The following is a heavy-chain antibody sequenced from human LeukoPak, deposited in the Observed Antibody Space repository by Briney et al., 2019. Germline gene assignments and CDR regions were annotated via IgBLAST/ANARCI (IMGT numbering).Heavy chain of an antibody. V-gene: IGHV3-73*01. CDR3: LYYGSGSYFDY. D-gene: IGHD3-10*01. CDR2: IRSKANSYAT. J-gene: IGHJ4*02. CDR1: GFTFSGSA. Sequence: SGGSLRLSCAASGFTFSGSAMHWVRQASGKGLEWVGRIRSKANSYATAYAASVKGRFTISRDDSKNTAYLQMNSLKTEDTAVYYCLYYGSGSYFDYWGQGTLVTVSS.